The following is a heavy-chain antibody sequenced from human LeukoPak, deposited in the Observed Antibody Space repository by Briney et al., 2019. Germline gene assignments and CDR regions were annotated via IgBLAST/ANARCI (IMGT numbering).Heavy chain of an antibody. CDR3: ARGPITMIVVVLDY. D-gene: IGHD3-22*01. Sequence: ASVKVSCKASGYTFTGYYMHWVRQAPGQGLEWMGWINPSSGGTNYAQKFQGRVTMTRDTSISTAYMELSRLRSDDTAVYYCARGPITMIVVVLDYWGQGTLVTVSS. CDR1: GYTFTGYY. CDR2: INPSSGGT. J-gene: IGHJ4*02. V-gene: IGHV1-2*02.